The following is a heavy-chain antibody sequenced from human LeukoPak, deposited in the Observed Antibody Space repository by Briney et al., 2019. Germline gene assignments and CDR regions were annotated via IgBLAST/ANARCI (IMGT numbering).Heavy chain of an antibody. CDR1: GFTFSNHA. J-gene: IGHJ3*02. CDR3: AKGVLRLWFSDAFDI. D-gene: IGHD3-10*01. V-gene: IGHV3-23*01. Sequence: GGSLRLSCGVFGFTFSNHAMSWVRQAPGKGLEWVSAISGSGGSTYYADSVKGRFTISRDNSKNTLYLQMNSLRAEDTAVYYCAKGVLRLWFSDAFDIWGQGTMVTVSS. CDR2: ISGSGGST.